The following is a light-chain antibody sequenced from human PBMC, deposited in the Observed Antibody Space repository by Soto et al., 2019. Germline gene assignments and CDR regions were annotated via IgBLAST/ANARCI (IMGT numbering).Light chain of an antibody. Sequence: DIVMTQSPATLSVSPGERATLSCRASQNISTNVAWYQQKPGQAPRLLLLSASSRLSDIPARFSGSGSGTDFTLSISSLEPEDFAVYYCQQRSSWPLTFGPGTKVDIK. CDR2: SAS. CDR3: QQRSSWPLT. CDR1: QNISTN. J-gene: IGKJ3*01. V-gene: IGKV3-15*01.